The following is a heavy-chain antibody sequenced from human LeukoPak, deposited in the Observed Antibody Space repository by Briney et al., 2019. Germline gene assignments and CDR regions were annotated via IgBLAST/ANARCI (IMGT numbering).Heavy chain of an antibody. CDR2: IYPGDSDT. V-gene: IGHV5-51*01. J-gene: IGHJ3*02. Sequence: GESLKISCKGSGYSFTSYWIGWVRQMPGKGLEWMGIIYPGDSDTRYSPSFQGQVTISADKSISTAYLQWSSLKASDTAMYYCARPAKGIAVTGEFSVAFDIWGQGTMVTVSS. CDR1: GYSFTSYW. D-gene: IGHD6-19*01. CDR3: ARPAKGIAVTGEFSVAFDI.